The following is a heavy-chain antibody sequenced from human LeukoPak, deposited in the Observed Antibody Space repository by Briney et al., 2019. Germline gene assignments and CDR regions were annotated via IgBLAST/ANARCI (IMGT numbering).Heavy chain of an antibody. CDR2: IYTSGST. J-gene: IGHJ5*02. Sequence: PSETLSLTCTVSGGSISSYYWSWIRQPAGKGLEWIGRIYTSGSTNYNPSLKSRVTMSVDTSKNQFSLKLSSVTAADTAAYYCARDGEEYYDFWSGYYIKYNWFDPWGQGTLVTVSS. CDR3: ARDGEEYYDFWSGYYIKYNWFDP. V-gene: IGHV4-4*07. D-gene: IGHD3-3*01. CDR1: GGSISSYY.